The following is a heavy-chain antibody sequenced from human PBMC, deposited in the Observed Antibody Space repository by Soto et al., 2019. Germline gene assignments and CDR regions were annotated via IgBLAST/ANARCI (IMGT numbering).Heavy chain of an antibody. V-gene: IGHV3-30-3*01. J-gene: IGHJ4*02. CDR3: ARAYSGRLYEPWDY. CDR1: GFTFSSYA. CDR2: ISYHGTNT. Sequence: QVQLEESGGGVVQPARSLRLSCAASGFTFSSYAMHWVRQAPGKGLEWVAVISYHGTNTYYADSVKGRFTISRDNSQNMLYLQMNSLRAEDTAVYFCARAYSGRLYEPWDYWGQGTLVTVSS. D-gene: IGHD1-26*01.